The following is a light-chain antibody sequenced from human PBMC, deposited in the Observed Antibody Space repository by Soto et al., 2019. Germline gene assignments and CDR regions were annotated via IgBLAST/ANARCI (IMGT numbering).Light chain of an antibody. Sequence: EIVLTQSPGTLSLSPWERATLSCRASQSVSNNYLAWYQQKPGQAPRLLIDGASNRATGIPDRFSGSGSGTDFTLTISRLEPEDFAVYYCQQYGSSGTFGQGTKVDIK. V-gene: IGKV3-20*01. J-gene: IGKJ1*01. CDR1: QSVSNNY. CDR3: QQYGSSGT. CDR2: GAS.